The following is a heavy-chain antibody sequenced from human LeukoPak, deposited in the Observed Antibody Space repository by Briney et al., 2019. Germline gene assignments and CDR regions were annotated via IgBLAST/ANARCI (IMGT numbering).Heavy chain of an antibody. CDR3: ARAVPAAPTGYYYYMDV. V-gene: IGHV1-69*05. J-gene: IGHJ6*03. CDR1: GGTFSSYA. D-gene: IGHD2-2*01. CDR2: IIPIFGTA. Sequence: ASVKVSCKASGGTFSSYAISWVRQAPGQGLEWMGGIIPIFGTANYAQKFQGRVTITTDESMSTAYMELSSLRSEDTAVYYCARAVPAAPTGYYYYMDVWGKGTTVTVSS.